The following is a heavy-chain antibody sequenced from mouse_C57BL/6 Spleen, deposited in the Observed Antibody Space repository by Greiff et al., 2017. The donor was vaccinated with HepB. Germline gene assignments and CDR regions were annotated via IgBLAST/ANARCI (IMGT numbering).Heavy chain of an antibody. CDR2: INPSTGGT. Sequence: EVQLQQSGPELVKPGASVKISCKASGYSFTGYYMNWVKQSPEKSLEWIGEINPSTGGTTYNQKFKAKATLTVDKSSSTAYMQLKSLTSEDSAVYYCARAGLRPAWFAYWGQGTLVTVSA. J-gene: IGHJ3*01. CDR3: ARAGLRPAWFAY. CDR1: GYSFTGYY. D-gene: IGHD2-4*01. V-gene: IGHV1-42*01.